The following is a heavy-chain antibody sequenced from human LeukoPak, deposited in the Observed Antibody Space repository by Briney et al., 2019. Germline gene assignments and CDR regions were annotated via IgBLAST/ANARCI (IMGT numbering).Heavy chain of an antibody. Sequence: SETLSLTCAVYGGSFSGYFWNWIRQPPGKGLEWIGEINHSGNTNYNPSLKSRVAISVDTSKNQFSLKLSSVTAADTAVYYCARIPMAGTPYYYYYYMDVWGKGTTVTVAS. CDR3: ARIPMAGTPYYYYYYMDV. J-gene: IGHJ6*03. CDR1: GGSFSGYF. CDR2: INHSGNT. D-gene: IGHD6-19*01. V-gene: IGHV4-34*01.